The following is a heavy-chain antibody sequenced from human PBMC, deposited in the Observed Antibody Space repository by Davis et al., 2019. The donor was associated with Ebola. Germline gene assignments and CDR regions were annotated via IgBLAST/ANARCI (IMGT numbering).Heavy chain of an antibody. CDR1: GFTFSSYA. V-gene: IGHV3-23*01. D-gene: IGHD3-22*01. CDR3: ARGGYYDSSGYSHAAFDF. Sequence: GESLKISCAASGFTFSSYAMSWVRQAPGKGLEWVSAISGSGGSTYYADSVKGRFTISRDNSKNTLYLQMNSLRAEDTAVYHCARGGYYDSSGYSHAAFDFWGQGTMVTVSS. J-gene: IGHJ3*01. CDR2: ISGSGGST.